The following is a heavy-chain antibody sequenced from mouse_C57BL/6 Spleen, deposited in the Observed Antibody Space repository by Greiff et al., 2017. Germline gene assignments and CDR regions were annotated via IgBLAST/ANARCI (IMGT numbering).Heavy chain of an antibody. CDR3: ARSLYGLYAMDY. CDR2: IDPSDSYT. Sequence: QVQLQQPGAELVKPGASVKLSCKASGYTFTSYWMQWVKQRPGQGLEWIGEIDPSDSYTNYNQKFKGKATLTVDTSSSTAYMQLSSLTSEDSAVYYWARSLYGLYAMDYWGQGTSVTVSS. D-gene: IGHD1-2*01. V-gene: IGHV1-50*01. J-gene: IGHJ4*01. CDR1: GYTFTSYW.